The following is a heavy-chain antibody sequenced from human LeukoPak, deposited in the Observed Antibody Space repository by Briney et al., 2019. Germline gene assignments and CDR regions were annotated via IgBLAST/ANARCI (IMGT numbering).Heavy chain of an antibody. Sequence: GGSLRLSCAASGFTVSTKYMSWVHQAPGKGLEWVSLIYSDGSTYYADSVKGRITISRDNSKNTLYLQMNSLRAEDTAVYYCASYYLEWLFGWAFDIWGQGTMVTVFS. D-gene: IGHD3-3*01. CDR3: ASYYLEWLFGWAFDI. J-gene: IGHJ3*02. CDR1: GFTVSTKY. V-gene: IGHV3-66*02. CDR2: IYSDGST.